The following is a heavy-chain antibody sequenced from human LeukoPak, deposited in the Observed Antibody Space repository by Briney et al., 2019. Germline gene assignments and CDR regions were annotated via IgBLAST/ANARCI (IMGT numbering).Heavy chain of an antibody. CDR1: GFSLTTSGVT. V-gene: IGHV2-5*02. CDR2: IYWDDDK. Sequence: ESGPTLVKPTQTLTLTCTFSGFSLTTSGVTVGWIRQPPGKALEWLALIYWDDDKLYSPSLKSRLTITKDTSKNQVVLTVANVDPVDTATYYCAHRDRCAFDIWGQGTMVTVSS. D-gene: IGHD1-14*01. CDR3: AHRDRCAFDI. J-gene: IGHJ3*02.